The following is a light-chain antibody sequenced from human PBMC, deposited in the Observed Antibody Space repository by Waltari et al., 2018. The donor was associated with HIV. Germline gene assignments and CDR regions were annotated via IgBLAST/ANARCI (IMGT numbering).Light chain of an antibody. V-gene: IGLV2-14*01. J-gene: IGLJ2*01. CDR2: EVT. CDR3: GSYAGSNTLE. CDR1: NGDVGGYNY. Sequence: QSALTQPASVSGSPGQSITISCPGSNGDVGGYNYVPWYQRHPGKAPKLIIYEVTNRPSGVSNRFSGSKSGNTASLTISGLQAEDEADYFCGSYAGSNTLEFGGGTKLTVL.